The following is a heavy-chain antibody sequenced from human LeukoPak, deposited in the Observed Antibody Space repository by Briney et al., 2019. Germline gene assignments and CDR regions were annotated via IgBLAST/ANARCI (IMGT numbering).Heavy chain of an antibody. Sequence: GGSLRLSCAASGFTFSTYAMSWVRQTPGKGLEWVAAISGSNPGTYHANSVKGRFTISRDNVEKSVSLQMNSLRAEDTAVYYCAREYYYDEDAGNYWGQGTLVTVSS. J-gene: IGHJ4*02. CDR1: GFTFSTYA. D-gene: IGHD3-22*01. CDR2: ISGSNPGT. CDR3: AREYYYDEDAGNY. V-gene: IGHV3-23*01.